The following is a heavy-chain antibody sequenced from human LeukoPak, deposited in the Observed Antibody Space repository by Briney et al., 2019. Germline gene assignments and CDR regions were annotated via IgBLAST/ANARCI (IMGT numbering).Heavy chain of an antibody. CDR3: ARGFKKENNWFDP. V-gene: IGHV4-34*01. CDR2: INHSGST. CDR1: GGSFSGYY. Sequence: SETLSLTCAVYGGSFSGYYWSWIRQPPGKGLEWIGEINHSGSTNYNPSLKSRVTISVDTSKNQFSLKLSSVTAADTAVYYCARGFKKENNWFDPWGQGTLVTVSS. J-gene: IGHJ5*02.